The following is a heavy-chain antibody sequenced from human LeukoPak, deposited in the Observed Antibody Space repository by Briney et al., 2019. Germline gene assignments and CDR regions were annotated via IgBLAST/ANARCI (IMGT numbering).Heavy chain of an antibody. V-gene: IGHV3-30*04. D-gene: IGHD6-19*01. CDR2: ISYDGHNE. CDR1: GFTFSSYA. Sequence: PGGSLRLPCAASGFTFSSYAMHWVRQAPGKGLEWVAVISYDGHNEYYADSVKGRFTISRDNSKNTVLLQMNSLRVEDTAVYYCARRSGWYFDYWGQGTLVTVSS. CDR3: ARRSGWYFDY. J-gene: IGHJ4*02.